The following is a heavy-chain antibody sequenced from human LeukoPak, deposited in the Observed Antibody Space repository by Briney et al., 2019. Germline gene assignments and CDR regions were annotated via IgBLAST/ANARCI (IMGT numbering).Heavy chain of an antibody. V-gene: IGHV3-30*18. Sequence: GGSLRLSGAASGFTFSSYGMHWVRQAPSKGLEWVAVISYDGSNKYYADSVKGRFTISRDNSKNTLYLQMNSLRAEDTAVYYCAKDPRYYYDSSGYYTTYYFDYWGQGTLVTVSS. J-gene: IGHJ4*02. CDR1: GFTFSSYG. CDR3: AKDPRYYYDSSGYYTTYYFDY. CDR2: ISYDGSNK. D-gene: IGHD3-22*01.